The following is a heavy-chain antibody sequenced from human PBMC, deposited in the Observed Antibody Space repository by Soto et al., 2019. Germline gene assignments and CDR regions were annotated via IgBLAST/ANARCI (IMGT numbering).Heavy chain of an antibody. V-gene: IGHV3-21*04. CDR3: ARGDGTGLYNSGWSPRY. CDR1: GFTFSYYS. D-gene: IGHD6-19*01. Sequence: EVQLVESGGGLVKPGESLRVSCAASGFTFSYYSLHWVRQAPGKGLEWVSSISGSSTYIYYADRVKGRFTISRDNAKNSLWLRMDSLRAEDTAVYYCARGDGTGLYNSGWSPRYWGQGTLVTVSS. CDR2: ISGSSTYI. J-gene: IGHJ4*02.